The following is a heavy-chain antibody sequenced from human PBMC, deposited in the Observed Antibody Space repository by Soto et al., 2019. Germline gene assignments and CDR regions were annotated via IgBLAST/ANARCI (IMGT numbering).Heavy chain of an antibody. D-gene: IGHD6-19*01. V-gene: IGHV3-21*01. CDR2: ISTSSGYR. CDR3: ARSVAGHFDY. J-gene: IGHJ4*02. Sequence: LEKESSISTSSGYRYYADSVKGRFTISRDNAKKSLYLQMNSLRDEDTAVYYCARSVAGHFDYWGQGTLVTVSS.